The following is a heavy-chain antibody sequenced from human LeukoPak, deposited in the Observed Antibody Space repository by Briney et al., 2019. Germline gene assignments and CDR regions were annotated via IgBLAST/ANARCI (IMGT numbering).Heavy chain of an antibody. Sequence: PGGSLRLSCAASGFTFSSNGMNWVRQAPGKGLEWVAVISYDEAIKFYADSVKGRFTISRDNSKNTLYLQMNSLRAEDTALYYCAKDPGSRSNIYNWFDPWGQGTLVTVSS. V-gene: IGHV3-30*18. D-gene: IGHD6-13*01. CDR1: GFTFSSNG. J-gene: IGHJ5*02. CDR2: ISYDEAIK. CDR3: AKDPGSRSNIYNWFDP.